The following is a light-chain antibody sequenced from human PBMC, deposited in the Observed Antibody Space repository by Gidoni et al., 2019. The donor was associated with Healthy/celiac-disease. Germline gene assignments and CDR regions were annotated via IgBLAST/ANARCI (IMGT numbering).Light chain of an antibody. CDR2: DAS. Sequence: EIVLTQSPATLSLSPGERATLSCRASQSVSSYLAWYHQKPGQAPRLLIYDASNRATGIPARFSGSGSGTDFTLTISSLEPEDFAVYYCQQRSNWPFITFGQGTRLEIK. CDR1: QSVSSY. CDR3: QQRSNWPFIT. J-gene: IGKJ5*01. V-gene: IGKV3-11*01.